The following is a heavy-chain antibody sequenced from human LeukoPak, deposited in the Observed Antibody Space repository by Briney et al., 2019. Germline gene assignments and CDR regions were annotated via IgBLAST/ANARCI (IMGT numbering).Heavy chain of an antibody. D-gene: IGHD4-23*01. CDR1: GGSISSYY. J-gene: IGHJ4*02. CDR3: ARETTVVSFDY. V-gene: IGHV4-59*01. CDR2: IYYSGST. Sequence: SETLSLTCTVSGGSISSYYWSWIRQPPGKGLEWIGYIYYSGSTNYNPSLKSRVTISVDTSKNQFSLKLSSVTAADTAVYHCARETTVVSFDYWGQGTLVTVSS.